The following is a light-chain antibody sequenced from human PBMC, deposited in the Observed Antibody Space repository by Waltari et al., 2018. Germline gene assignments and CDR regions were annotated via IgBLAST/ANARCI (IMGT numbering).Light chain of an antibody. CDR3: QHYNTYSLVT. CDR2: KAS. Sequence: QITKSPSTLSAAVGDRVTITCRASQSINRLLAWFQLKPGKAPKLLIYKASSLERGVPSRFSGSESETEFTLTISSLQPDDFATYYCQHYNTYSLVTFGQGTKLEI. V-gene: IGKV1-5*03. J-gene: IGKJ2*01. CDR1: QSINRL.